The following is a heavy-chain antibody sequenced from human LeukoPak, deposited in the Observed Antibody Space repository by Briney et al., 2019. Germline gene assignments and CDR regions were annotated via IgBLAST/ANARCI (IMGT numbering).Heavy chain of an antibody. CDR3: ARVMVRGVNWDFDY. D-gene: IGHD3-10*01. Sequence: SETLSLTCTVSGGSISSYYWSWIRQPPGKGLEWIGYIYYSGSTNYNPSLKSRVTISVDTSKNQFSLKLSSVTAADTAVYYCARVMVRGVNWDFDYWGQGTLVTVSS. CDR2: IYYSGST. CDR1: GGSISSYY. J-gene: IGHJ4*02. V-gene: IGHV4-59*01.